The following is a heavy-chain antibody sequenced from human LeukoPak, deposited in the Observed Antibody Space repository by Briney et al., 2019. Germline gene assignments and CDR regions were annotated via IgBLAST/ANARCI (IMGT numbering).Heavy chain of an antibody. Sequence: ASVKVSCKASGYTFTGYYMHWVRQAPGQGLEWMGWINPNSGGTNYAQKFQGRVTMTRDTSISTAYMELSRLRSDDTAVYYCARGYVLRFLEWLLHPFDYWGQGTLVTVSS. V-gene: IGHV1-2*02. J-gene: IGHJ4*02. D-gene: IGHD3-3*01. CDR1: GYTFTGYY. CDR2: INPNSGGT. CDR3: ARGYVLRFLEWLLHPFDY.